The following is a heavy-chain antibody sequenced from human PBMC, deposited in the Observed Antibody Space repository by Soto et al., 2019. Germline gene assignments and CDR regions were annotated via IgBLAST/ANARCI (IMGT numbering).Heavy chain of an antibody. CDR2: INPSGGST. V-gene: IGHV1-46*01. D-gene: IGHD5-18*01. J-gene: IGHJ5*02. CDR1: GYTFTSYY. CDR3: ARGDSGYSYGLNWFDP. Sequence: ASVKVSCKASGYTFTSYYMHWVRQAPGQGLEWMGIINPSGGSTSYAQKFQGRVTMTRDTSTSTVYMELSSLRSEDTAVYYCARGDSGYSYGLNWFDPWGQGTLVTVSS.